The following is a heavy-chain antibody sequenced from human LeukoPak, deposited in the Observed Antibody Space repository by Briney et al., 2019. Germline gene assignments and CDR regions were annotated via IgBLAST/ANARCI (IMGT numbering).Heavy chain of an antibody. D-gene: IGHD2-15*01. CDR1: GFFVSDNY. CDR3: ARAACSGVSCYGADFYYYMDV. Sequence: GGSLTLSCAASGFFVSDNYMAWVRQAPEKGLEWVSTIYSGGSTYYARSVEGRFVISRDTSKNSFFLQMDSLRVEDTAVYFCARAACSGVSCYGADFYYYMDVWGEGTTVTVSS. CDR2: IYSGGST. V-gene: IGHV3-53*01. J-gene: IGHJ6*03.